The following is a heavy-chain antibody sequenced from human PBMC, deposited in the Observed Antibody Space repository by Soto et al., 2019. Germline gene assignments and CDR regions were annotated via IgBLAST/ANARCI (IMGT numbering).Heavy chain of an antibody. CDR1: GFIFSSYG. CDR2: IWFDGSNK. V-gene: IGHV3-33*01. CDR3: AREGKNYSSDY. Sequence: QVQLVESGGGVVQPGRSLRLSCAASGFIFSSYGMHWVRQAPGKGLEWVAAIWFDGSNKYYADSVKDRFTISRDNSKNTLHLQMNSLRVEDTAVYYCAREGKNYSSDYWGQGTLVTVSS. J-gene: IGHJ4*02.